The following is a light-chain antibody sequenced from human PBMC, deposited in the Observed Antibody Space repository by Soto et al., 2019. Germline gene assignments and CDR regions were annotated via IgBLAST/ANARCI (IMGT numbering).Light chain of an antibody. Sequence: EIVLTQSPGTLSLSPGERATLSCRASQSVSSSSYLAWYQQKPGQAPRLLIYGASSRATGIPDRFSGSGSATVFTLTISRLEPEDFAVYYCRQYGSSPSYTFGQGTKLENK. J-gene: IGKJ2*01. CDR2: GAS. CDR3: RQYGSSPSYT. CDR1: QSVSSSSY. V-gene: IGKV3-20*01.